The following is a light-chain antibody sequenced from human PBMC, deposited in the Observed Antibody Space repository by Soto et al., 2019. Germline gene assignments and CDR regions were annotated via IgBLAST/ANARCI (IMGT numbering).Light chain of an antibody. Sequence: QSVLTQPASVSGSPGQSITIPCTGTSGDVGSYNLVSWYQQHPGKAPKLLIYEVTERPSGVSNRFSGSKSGNTASLTISGLQPGDEADYYCCSYAGNSEVFGTGTKLTVL. J-gene: IGLJ1*01. V-gene: IGLV2-23*02. CDR1: SGDVGSYNL. CDR2: EVT. CDR3: CSYAGNSEV.